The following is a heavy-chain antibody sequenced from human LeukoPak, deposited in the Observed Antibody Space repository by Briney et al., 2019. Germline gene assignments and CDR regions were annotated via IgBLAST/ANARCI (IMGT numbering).Heavy chain of an antibody. CDR1: GYTFTGYY. CDR3: ARVLLRYFDWLGGNWFDP. D-gene: IGHD3-9*01. J-gene: IGHJ5*02. CDR2: INPNSGGT. Sequence: GASVKVSCKASGYTFTGYYMHWVRQAPGQGLEWMGWINPNSGGTNYAQKFQGRVTMTRDTSISTAYMELSRLRSDDTAVYYCARVLLRYFDWLGGNWFDPWGQGTLVTVSS. V-gene: IGHV1-2*02.